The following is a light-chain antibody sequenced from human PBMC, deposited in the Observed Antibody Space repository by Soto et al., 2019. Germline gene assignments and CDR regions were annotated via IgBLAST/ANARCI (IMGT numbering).Light chain of an antibody. CDR1: QVIRND. J-gene: IGKJ1*01. CDR2: AAY. CDR3: LQHYRYPRT. V-gene: IGKV1-17*01. Sequence: DIQMTLSPSSLSASVVDRFTITFLASQVIRNDLGWYQQKPGKAPKRLIYAAYTLQSGVPSRFSGSGSGTEFTLTISSLQAEDFATYYCLQHYRYPRTFGQGTKVDIK.